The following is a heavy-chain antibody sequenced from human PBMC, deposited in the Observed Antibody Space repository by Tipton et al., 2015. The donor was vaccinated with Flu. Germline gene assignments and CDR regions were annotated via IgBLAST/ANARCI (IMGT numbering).Heavy chain of an antibody. V-gene: IGHV4-38-2*02. Sequence: TLSLTCTVSGYPISSGYNWGWIRQPPGKGLEWIGNIFHSGNTYYNPSLKSRVTISIDKSKNQFSLNLSSVTAADTAVYYCARVWSSFVATASLDYWGRGTLVTVSS. CDR2: IFHSGNT. CDR3: ARVWSSFVATASLDY. J-gene: IGHJ4*02. CDR1: GYPISSGYN. D-gene: IGHD1-1*01.